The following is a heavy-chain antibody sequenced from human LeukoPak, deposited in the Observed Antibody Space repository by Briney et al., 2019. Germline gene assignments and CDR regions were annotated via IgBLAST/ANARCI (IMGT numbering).Heavy chain of an antibody. J-gene: IGHJ6*02. V-gene: IGHV4-31*01. CDR3: ARDRWNDSLGFRGLDV. Sequence: SETLSLTCSVSGGSIDTGDSYWTWIRQHPGKGLEWIGYISHSGTTRYNWSLQSQLTISIDTSKNEFSLKLSSVTAADTAVYFCARDRWNDSLGFRGLDVWGQGTTVAVSS. D-gene: IGHD1-1*01. CDR1: GGSIDTGDSY. CDR2: ISHSGTT.